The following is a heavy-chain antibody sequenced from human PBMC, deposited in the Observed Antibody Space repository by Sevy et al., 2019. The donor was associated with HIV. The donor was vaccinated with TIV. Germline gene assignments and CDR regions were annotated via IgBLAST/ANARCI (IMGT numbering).Heavy chain of an antibody. CDR1: GFTFRNYA. CDR2: LSYDGANK. CDR3: ARDGAWGGDIGVALAPAVGYTFDL. D-gene: IGHD2-21*02. V-gene: IGHV3-30-3*01. J-gene: IGHJ3*01. Sequence: GGSLRLSCPASGFTFRNYAMHWVRQAPGKGLEWVAVLSYDGANKYYADPVKGRFTISRDNSKNTLYLQMDNLGDEDTAVYYCARDGAWGGDIGVALAPAVGYTFDLWGQGTTVTVSS.